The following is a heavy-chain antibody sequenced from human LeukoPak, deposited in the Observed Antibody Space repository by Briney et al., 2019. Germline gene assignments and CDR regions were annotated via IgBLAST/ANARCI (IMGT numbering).Heavy chain of an antibody. CDR2: FDPEDGET. Sequence: ASVKVSRKVSGYTLTELSMHWVRQAPGKGLEWMGGFDPEDGETIYAQKFQGRVTMTEDTSTDTAYMELSSLRSEDTAVYYCATCVLVRGVIMGGFDYWGQGTLVTVSS. CDR1: GYTLTELS. J-gene: IGHJ4*02. CDR3: ATCVLVRGVIMGGFDY. V-gene: IGHV1-24*01. D-gene: IGHD3-10*01.